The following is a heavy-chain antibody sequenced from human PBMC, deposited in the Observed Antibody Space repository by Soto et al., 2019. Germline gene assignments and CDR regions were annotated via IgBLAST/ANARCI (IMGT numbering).Heavy chain of an antibody. CDR2: ISGSGGET. J-gene: IGHJ6*01. CDR3: AKGKIGGGTYYPYAFDV. V-gene: IGHV3-23*01. D-gene: IGHD3-16*01. Sequence: GGSPRLSCETSGFTFRTHDMSWVRQGPGRGLEWISSISGSGGETNYADSVTGRFTISRDNSKNMVYLDMNSLRAEDTATYHCAKGKIGGGTYYPYAFDVWGQGTMVTVSS. CDR1: GFTFRTHD.